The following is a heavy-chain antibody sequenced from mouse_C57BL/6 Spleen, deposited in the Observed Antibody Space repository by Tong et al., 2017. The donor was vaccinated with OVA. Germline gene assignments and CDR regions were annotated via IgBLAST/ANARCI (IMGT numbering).Heavy chain of an antibody. J-gene: IGHJ4*01. V-gene: IGHV1S61*01. D-gene: IGHD1-1*01. CDR2: IYPGSSST. Sequence: VQLQESGPELVKPGASVKLSCKASGYTFTSYWINWAKQRPGQGLEWIGNIYPGSSSTNYNEKFKSKATLTADKSSSTAYMELRSLTSEDSAVYFCAREGATVVATDYAMDYWGQGTSVTVSS. CDR1: GYTFTSYW. CDR3: AREGATVVATDYAMDY.